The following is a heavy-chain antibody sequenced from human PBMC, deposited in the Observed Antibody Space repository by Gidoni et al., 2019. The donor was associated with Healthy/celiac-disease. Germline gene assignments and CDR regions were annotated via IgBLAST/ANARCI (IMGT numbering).Heavy chain of an antibody. J-gene: IGHJ4*02. D-gene: IGHD3-16*01. CDR2: IIPILGTA. CDR3: SRGLGSPATYYFDY. Sequence: QVQLVQSGAEVTKPGSSVKVSCKSSGGTFRSYAISWVRQAPGQGLEWMGGIIPILGTANYAQKFQGSVTITADESTSTAYMELSSRRSEDTAVYYFSRGLGSPATYYFDYWGQGTLVTVSS. CDR1: GGTFRSYA. V-gene: IGHV1-69*01.